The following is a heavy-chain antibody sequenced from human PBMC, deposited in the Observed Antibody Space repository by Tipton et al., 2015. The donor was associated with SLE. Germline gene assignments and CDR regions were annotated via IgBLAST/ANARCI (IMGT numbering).Heavy chain of an antibody. D-gene: IGHD2/OR15-2a*01. CDR1: GGSISSSRYY. CDR2: IYHSGTA. Sequence: TLSLTCTVSGGSISSSRYYWGWIRQPPGKGLEWIGSIYHSGTAYYNPPLKSRVTISVDTSKNQISLKLSSVTAADTAVYYCARLLGGDYVRYWGQGTLVTVSS. CDR3: ARLLGGDYVRY. V-gene: IGHV4-39*07. J-gene: IGHJ4*02.